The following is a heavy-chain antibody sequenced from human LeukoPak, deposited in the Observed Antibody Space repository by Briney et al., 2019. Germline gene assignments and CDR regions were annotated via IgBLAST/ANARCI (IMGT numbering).Heavy chain of an antibody. CDR2: IWYDGSNK. D-gene: IGHD2-21*01. CDR1: GFTFSSYD. J-gene: IGHJ3*02. Sequence: GGSLRLSCAASGFTFSSYDMHWVRQAPGKGLEWVAVIWYDGSNKYYADSVKGRFTISRDNSKNTLYLQMNSLRAEDTAVYYCARDSHIVMNAFDIWGQGTMVTVSS. V-gene: IGHV3-33*01. CDR3: ARDSHIVMNAFDI.